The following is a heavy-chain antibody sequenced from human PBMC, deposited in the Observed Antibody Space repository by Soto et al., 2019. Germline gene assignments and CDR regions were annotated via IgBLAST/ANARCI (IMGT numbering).Heavy chain of an antibody. CDR3: AKDASAAAGEDNWFDP. D-gene: IGHD6-13*01. Sequence: GGSLRLSCAASAFTFSSYNMNWVRQAPGKGLEWVSYISSSSSTIYYADSVKGRFTISRDNSKNTLYLQMNSLRAEDTAVYYCAKDASAAAGEDNWFDPWGQGTLVTVSS. CDR1: AFTFSSYN. V-gene: IGHV3-48*01. CDR2: ISSSSSTI. J-gene: IGHJ5*02.